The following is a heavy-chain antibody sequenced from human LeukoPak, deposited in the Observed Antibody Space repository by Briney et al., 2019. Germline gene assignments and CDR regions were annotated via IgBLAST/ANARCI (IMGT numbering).Heavy chain of an antibody. J-gene: IGHJ6*03. D-gene: IGHD4-23*01. CDR3: ASGGNVRYYYYYMDV. Sequence: SQTLSLTCTVSGGSISSGDYYWSWIRQPPGKGLEWIGYIYYSGSTYYNPSLKSRVTISVDTSKNQFSLKLSSVTAADTAVYYCASGGNVRYYYYYMDVWGKGTTVTVSS. V-gene: IGHV4-30-4*08. CDR2: IYYSGST. CDR1: GGSISSGDYY.